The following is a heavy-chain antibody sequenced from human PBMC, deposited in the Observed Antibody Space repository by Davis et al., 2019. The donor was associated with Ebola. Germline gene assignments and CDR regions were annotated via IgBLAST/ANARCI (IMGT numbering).Heavy chain of an antibody. V-gene: IGHV1-18*01. CDR1: GYTFTSYG. Sequence: AASVKVSCKASGYTFTSYGISWVRQAPGQGLEWMGWISAYNGNTNYAQKLQGRVTMTTDTSTSTAYMELRSLRSDDTAVYYCARDSMIFGGRGWFDPWGQGTLVTVSS. D-gene: IGHD3/OR15-3a*01. CDR3: ARDSMIFGGRGWFDP. CDR2: ISAYNGNT. J-gene: IGHJ5*02.